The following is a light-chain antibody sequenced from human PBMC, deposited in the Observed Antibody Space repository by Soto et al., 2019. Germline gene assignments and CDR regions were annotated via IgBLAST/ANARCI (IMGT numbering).Light chain of an antibody. CDR1: QSVSSTY. Sequence: EIVLTQSPGTLSLSPGERATLSCRASQSVSSTYLIWYQQKPGQAPRLLIYGASSRATGVPDRFSGGGSGTDFTLTISRLEPEDFAVYYCQQYGSSPPFTFGPGTKVDIK. J-gene: IGKJ3*01. CDR2: GAS. CDR3: QQYGSSPPFT. V-gene: IGKV3-20*01.